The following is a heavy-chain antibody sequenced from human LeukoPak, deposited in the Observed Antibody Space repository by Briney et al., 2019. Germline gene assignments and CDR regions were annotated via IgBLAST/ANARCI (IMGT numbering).Heavy chain of an antibody. Sequence: PGGSLRLSCAASGFTFSSYGMHWVRQAPGKGLEWVAFIRYDGSNKYYADSVKGRFTISRDNSKNTLYLQMNSLRAEDTAVYYCAKDLSSWVYNWFDPWSQGTLVTVSS. J-gene: IGHJ5*02. CDR2: IRYDGSNK. CDR3: AKDLSSWVYNWFDP. D-gene: IGHD6-13*01. CDR1: GFTFSSYG. V-gene: IGHV3-30*02.